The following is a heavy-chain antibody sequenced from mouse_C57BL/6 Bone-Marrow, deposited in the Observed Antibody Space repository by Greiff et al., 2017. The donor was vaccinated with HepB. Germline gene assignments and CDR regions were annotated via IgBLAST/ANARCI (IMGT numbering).Heavy chain of an antibody. D-gene: IGHD2-3*01. Sequence: QVQLQQPGAELVKPGASVKLSCKASGYTFTSYWMQWVKQRPGQGLEWIGEIDPSDSYTNYNQKFKGKATLTVDTSSSTAYMQLSSLTSEDSAVYYCAREGYDGYFYWYFDVWGTGTTVTVSS. CDR3: AREGYDGYFYWYFDV. CDR1: GYTFTSYW. V-gene: IGHV1-50*01. CDR2: IDPSDSYT. J-gene: IGHJ1*03.